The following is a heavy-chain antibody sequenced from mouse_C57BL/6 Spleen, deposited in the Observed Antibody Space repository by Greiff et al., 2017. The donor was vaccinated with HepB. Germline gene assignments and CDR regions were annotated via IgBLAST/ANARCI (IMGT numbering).Heavy chain of an antibody. CDR3: ARPGDYAWFAY. J-gene: IGHJ3*01. V-gene: IGHV5-17*01. Sequence: EVQRVESGGGLVKPGGSLKLSCAASGFTFSDYGMHWVRQAPEKGLEWVAYISSGSSTIYYADTVKGRFTISRDNAKNTLFLQMTSLRSEDTAMYYCARPGDYAWFAYWGQGTLVTVSA. CDR2: ISSGSSTI. CDR1: GFTFSDYG. D-gene: IGHD2-4*01.